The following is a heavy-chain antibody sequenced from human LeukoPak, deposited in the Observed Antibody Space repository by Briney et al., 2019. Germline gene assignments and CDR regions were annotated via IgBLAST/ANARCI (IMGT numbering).Heavy chain of an antibody. Sequence: ASVKVSCKASGYTFTSYGISWVRQAPGQGLEWMGWISAYNGNTNHAQKLQGRVTMTTDTSTSTAYMELRSLRSDDTAVYYCARDQGYCSGGSCYYIDYWGQGTLVTVSS. CDR3: ARDQGYCSGGSCYYIDY. CDR1: GYTFTSYG. D-gene: IGHD2-15*01. J-gene: IGHJ4*02. V-gene: IGHV1-18*01. CDR2: ISAYNGNT.